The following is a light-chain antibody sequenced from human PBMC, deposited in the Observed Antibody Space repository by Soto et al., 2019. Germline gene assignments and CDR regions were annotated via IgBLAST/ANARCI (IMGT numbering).Light chain of an antibody. CDR1: SGHSKYA. J-gene: IGLJ2*01. CDR3: QTWGTGMV. Sequence: QPVLTQSPSASASLGASVKLTCTRSSGHSKYAIAWHQQHPEKGPRYLMMLYSDGSHTKGDGIPDRFSGSSSGAERYLTISRLQSDDEADYYCQTWGTGMVFGGGTKLTVL. V-gene: IGLV4-69*01. CDR2: LYSDGSH.